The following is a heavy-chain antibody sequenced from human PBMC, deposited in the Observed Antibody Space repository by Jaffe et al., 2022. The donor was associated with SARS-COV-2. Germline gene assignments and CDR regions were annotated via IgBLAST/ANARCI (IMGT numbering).Heavy chain of an antibody. Sequence: EVQLVESGGGLVQPGGSLRLSCAASGFTFSNYWMSWVRQAPGKGLEWVANIKQDGSEEYYVDSLKGRFTISRDNAKNSLFVQMNSLRVEDTAVYYCARISVTLVRAVMNYLDYWGQGTPVTVSS. V-gene: IGHV3-7*01. CDR3: ARISVTLVRAVMNYLDY. J-gene: IGHJ4*02. CDR1: GFTFSNYW. D-gene: IGHD3-10*01. CDR2: IKQDGSEE.